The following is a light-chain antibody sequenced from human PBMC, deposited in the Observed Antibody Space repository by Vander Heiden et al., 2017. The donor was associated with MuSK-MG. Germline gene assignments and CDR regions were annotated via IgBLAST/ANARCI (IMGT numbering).Light chain of an antibody. CDR1: QSVSSSY. Sequence: EIVLTQPPGTLSLSPGERATLSCRASQSVSSSYLAWYQQKPGQAPRLLIYGASSRATGIPDRFSGSGSGTDFTLTISRLEPEDFAVYYCQQYGSSPLYTFGQGTKLEIK. J-gene: IGKJ2*01. CDR3: QQYGSSPLYT. CDR2: GAS. V-gene: IGKV3-20*01.